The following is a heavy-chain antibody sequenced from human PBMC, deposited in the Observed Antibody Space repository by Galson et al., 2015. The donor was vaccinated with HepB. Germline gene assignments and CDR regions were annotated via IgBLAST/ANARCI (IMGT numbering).Heavy chain of an antibody. D-gene: IGHD6-19*01. J-gene: IGHJ3*02. CDR1: GYSFPDYW. CDR3: ARDVTVAVLGSFDI. Sequence: QSGAEVKEPGESLKISCKASGYSFPDYWIGWVRQMPGKGLEWMGILYPGDSDTRYSPSFQGQVTISADKSIGTAYLQMNSLRAEDTAIYYCARDVTVAVLGSFDIWGQGTMVTVSS. V-gene: IGHV5-51*01. CDR2: LYPGDSDT.